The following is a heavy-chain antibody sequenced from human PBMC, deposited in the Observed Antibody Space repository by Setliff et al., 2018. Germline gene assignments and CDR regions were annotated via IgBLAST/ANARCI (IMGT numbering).Heavy chain of an antibody. CDR2: VRFDGSYK. Sequence: GSLLKISCAASGFVFGTYGMHWVRQAPGKGLDWVASVRFDGSYKVYADSVKGRFTISRDNSENTLFLQMTSLRPEDTGIYYCAKVKKPLIRGSGFDYWGRGTLVTVSS. J-gene: IGHJ4*02. CDR3: AKVKKPLIRGSGFDY. D-gene: IGHD2-8*01. V-gene: IGHV3-30*02. CDR1: GFVFGTYG.